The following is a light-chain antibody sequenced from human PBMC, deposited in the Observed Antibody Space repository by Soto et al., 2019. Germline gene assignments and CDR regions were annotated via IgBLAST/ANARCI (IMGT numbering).Light chain of an antibody. CDR3: SSYAGSNTYV. V-gene: IGLV2-14*01. J-gene: IGLJ1*01. Sequence: QSVLTQPASVSGSPGQSITISCTGTSSDVGGYNYVSWYQQHPGKAPKLMIYEVSNRPSGVSNRFSGSKSGNTASLTISGLQADDEADYYCSSYAGSNTYVFGSGTKVIVL. CDR2: EVS. CDR1: SSDVGGYNY.